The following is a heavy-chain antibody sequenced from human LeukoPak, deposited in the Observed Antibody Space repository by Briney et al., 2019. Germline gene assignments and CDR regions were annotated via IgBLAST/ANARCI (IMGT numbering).Heavy chain of an antibody. D-gene: IGHD6-13*01. CDR3: AKYLAAGKFYFDY. J-gene: IGHJ4*02. Sequence: PGGSLRLSCAASGFPFSSYAMTWVRQAPGKGLEWVSAIGATGGDLYYADSVKGRFTISRDNSKNTLCLQIHILRAEDTAIYYCAKYLAAGKFYFDYWGPGTLVTVA. CDR2: IGATGGDL. V-gene: IGHV3-23*01. CDR1: GFPFSSYA.